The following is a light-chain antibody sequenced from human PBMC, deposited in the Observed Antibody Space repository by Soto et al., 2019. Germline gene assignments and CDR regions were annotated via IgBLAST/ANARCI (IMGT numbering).Light chain of an antibody. CDR2: EVS. V-gene: IGLV2-14*01. Sequence: QSVLTQPASVSGSPGQSITISCTGSSSDVGGYHYVSWYQQYPGEAPKLVISEVSNRPSGVSNRFSASKSGNTASLIISGLQADDEADYFCSSYRSTTTFGVFGTGTKLTVL. CDR1: SSDVGGYHY. J-gene: IGLJ1*01. CDR3: SSYRSTTTFGV.